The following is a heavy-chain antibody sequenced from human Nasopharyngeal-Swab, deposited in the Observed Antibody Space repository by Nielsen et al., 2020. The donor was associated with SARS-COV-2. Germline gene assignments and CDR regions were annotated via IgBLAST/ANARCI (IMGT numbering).Heavy chain of an antibody. V-gene: IGHV1-46*01. Sequence: ASVNVSCKASGYTFTSHYMHWVRHAPGQGLEWMGIINPSGGSTSYAQKFQGRVTMTRDTSTSTVYMELSSLRSEDTAVYYCARDLTATVTTNYYYGMDVWGKGTTVTVSA. CDR3: ARDLTATVTTNYYYGMDV. J-gene: IGHJ6*04. D-gene: IGHD4-17*01. CDR1: GYTFTSHY. CDR2: INPSGGST.